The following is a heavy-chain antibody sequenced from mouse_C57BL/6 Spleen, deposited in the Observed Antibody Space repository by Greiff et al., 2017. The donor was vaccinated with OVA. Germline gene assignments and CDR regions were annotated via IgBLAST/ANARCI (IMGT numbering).Heavy chain of an antibody. CDR3: ARALRREYYFDY. Sequence: EVMLVESGGGLVKPGGSLKLSCAASGFTFSDYGMHWVRQAPEKGLEWVAYISSGSSTIYYADTVKGRFTISRDNAKNTLFLQMTSLRSEDTAMYYCARALRREYYFDYWGQGTTLTVSS. D-gene: IGHD2-12*01. J-gene: IGHJ2*01. V-gene: IGHV5-17*01. CDR1: GFTFSDYG. CDR2: ISSGSSTI.